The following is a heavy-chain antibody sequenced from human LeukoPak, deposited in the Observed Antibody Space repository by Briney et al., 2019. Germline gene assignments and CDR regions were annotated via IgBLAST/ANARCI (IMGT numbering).Heavy chain of an antibody. J-gene: IGHJ4*02. D-gene: IGHD1-20*01. V-gene: IGHV3-30*01. CDR1: GFTFSSYA. CDR2: ISYDGSNK. Sequence: SLRLSCAASGFTFSSYAMHWVRQAPGKGLEWVAVISYDGSNKYYADSVKGRFTISRDNSKNTLYLQMNSLRAEDTAVYYCARDSLTGTRVSRGSPDDYWGQGTLVTVSS. CDR3: ARDSLTGTRVSRGSPDDY.